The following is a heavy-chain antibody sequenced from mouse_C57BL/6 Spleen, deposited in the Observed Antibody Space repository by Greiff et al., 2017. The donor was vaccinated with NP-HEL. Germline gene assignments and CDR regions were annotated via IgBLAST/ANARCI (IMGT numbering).Heavy chain of an antibody. D-gene: IGHD2-2*01. CDR1: GFSLTSYG. V-gene: IGHV2-2*01. CDR2: IGRGGST. CDR3: AREGYQSFAY. Sequence: VQLQESGPGLVQPSQSLSITCTVSGFSLTSYGVHWVRQSPGKGLEWLGGIGRGGSTAYNAAFISRLSISKDNSKSQVIFKMNSLQADDTAIYYCAREGYQSFAYWGQGTLVTVSA. J-gene: IGHJ3*01.